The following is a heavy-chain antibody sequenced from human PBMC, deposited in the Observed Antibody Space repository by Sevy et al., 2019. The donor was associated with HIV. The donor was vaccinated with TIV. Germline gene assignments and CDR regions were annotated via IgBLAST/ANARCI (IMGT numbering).Heavy chain of an antibody. V-gene: IGHV3-21*01. CDR3: VRPYGSGSWEAFDV. J-gene: IGHJ3*01. D-gene: IGHD3-10*01. Sequence: GGSLRLSCAASGFSFSSYTMNWVRQAPGQGLEWVSSISGSSNYIYYADSLKGRFTISRDNAKNSLYLQMHSLRADDTAVYFCVRPYGSGSWEAFDVWGQGTVVTVSS. CDR2: ISGSSNYI. CDR1: GFSFSSYT.